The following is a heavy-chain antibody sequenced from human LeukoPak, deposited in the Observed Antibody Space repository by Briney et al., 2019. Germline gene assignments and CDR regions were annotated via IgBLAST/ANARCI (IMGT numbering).Heavy chain of an antibody. CDR1: GGSISSSSYY. D-gene: IGHD3-16*02. CDR2: IYYSGST. V-gene: IGHV4-39*07. CDR3: ARGHMFGGIIVITRFDY. J-gene: IGHJ4*02. Sequence: SETLSLTCTVSGGSISSSSYYWGWIRQPPGKGLEWIGSIYYSGSTYYNPSLKSRVIISVDTSKNQFSLKLRCVTAADTDVYYCARGHMFGGIIVITRFDYWGQGTLVTVSS.